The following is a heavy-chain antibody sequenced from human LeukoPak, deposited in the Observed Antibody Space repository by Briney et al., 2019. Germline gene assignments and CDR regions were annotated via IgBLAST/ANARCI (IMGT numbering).Heavy chain of an antibody. J-gene: IGHJ4*02. D-gene: IGHD3-10*01. CDR1: GYTFTSYG. CDR2: ISAYNGNT. V-gene: IGHV1-18*01. CDR3: ARVVGDYYGSGIPVDY. Sequence: GASVKDSCKASGYTFTSYGISWVRQAPGQGLEWMGWISAYNGNTNYAQKLQGRVTMTTDTSTSTAYMELRSLRSDDTAVYYCARVVGDYYGSGIPVDYWGQGTLVTVSS.